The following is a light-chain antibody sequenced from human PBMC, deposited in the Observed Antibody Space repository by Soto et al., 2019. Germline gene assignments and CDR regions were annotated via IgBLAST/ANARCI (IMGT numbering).Light chain of an antibody. Sequence: QSALTQPPSASGSPGQSVTISCTGTSSDVGGYKYVSWYQQHPGKVPKLMIYEVSKRPSGVPDRFSGSKSGNTASLTVSGPQAEDEADYYCSSYTGSNDVVFGGGTKLTVL. CDR3: SSYTGSNDVV. J-gene: IGLJ2*01. V-gene: IGLV2-8*01. CDR1: SSDVGGYKY. CDR2: EVS.